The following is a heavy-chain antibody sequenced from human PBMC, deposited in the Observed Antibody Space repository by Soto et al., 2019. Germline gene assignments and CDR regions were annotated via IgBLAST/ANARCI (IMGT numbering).Heavy chain of an antibody. J-gene: IGHJ4*02. CDR2: ISGSGSRS. CDR3: ASDWDSSAWYPAGDY. CDR1: GFTFSSYP. Sequence: EVQLLESGGGLVQPGGSLTLSCVASGFTFSSYPMTWVRQAPGKGLEWVSAISGSGSRSYYAESVKGRFTISRDKSKNKLYLQMNSLGVEDTAVYYCASDWDSSAWYPAGDYWGQGTLVTVSS. D-gene: IGHD6-19*01. V-gene: IGHV3-23*01.